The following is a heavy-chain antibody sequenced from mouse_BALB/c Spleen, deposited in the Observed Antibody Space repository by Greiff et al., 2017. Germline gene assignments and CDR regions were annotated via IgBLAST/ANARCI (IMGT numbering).Heavy chain of an antibody. J-gene: IGHJ2*01. V-gene: IGHV14-4*02. CDR2: IDPENGDT. CDR1: GFNIKDYY. Sequence: EVQLQQSGAELVRSGASVKLSCTASGFNIKDYYMHWVKQRPEQGLEWIGWIDPENGDTEYAPKFQGKATMTADTSSNTAYLQLSSLTSEDTAVYYCNGRKFITTVVAPFDYWGQGTTLTVSS. CDR3: NGRKFITTVVAPFDY. D-gene: IGHD1-1*01.